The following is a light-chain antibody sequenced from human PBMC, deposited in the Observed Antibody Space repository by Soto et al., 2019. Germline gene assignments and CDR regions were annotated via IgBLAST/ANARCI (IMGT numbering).Light chain of an antibody. CDR2: DAS. J-gene: IGKJ1*01. Sequence: DNQMTLSLSTLSATVGDRVTITCRASQSISNWLAWYQQKPGKAPKLLIYDASSLESGVPSRFSGSGSGTEFTLTICSLQPDDFATYYCQQYNSYWTFGQGTKVDIK. CDR3: QQYNSYWT. CDR1: QSISNW. V-gene: IGKV1-5*01.